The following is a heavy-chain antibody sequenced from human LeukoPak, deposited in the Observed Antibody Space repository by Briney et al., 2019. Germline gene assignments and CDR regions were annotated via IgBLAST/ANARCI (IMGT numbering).Heavy chain of an antibody. CDR3: ASGGGGIAAN. CDR2: IWYDGSNK. CDR1: GFSFSSYG. D-gene: IGHD6-13*01. Sequence: GGSLRLSCAASGFSFSSYGMHWVRQAPGKGLEWVAVIWYDGSNKYHADSVKGRFTISRDNAKNTLYLQMNSLRAEDTAVYYCASGGGGIAANWGQGTLVTVSS. V-gene: IGHV3-33*03. J-gene: IGHJ4*02.